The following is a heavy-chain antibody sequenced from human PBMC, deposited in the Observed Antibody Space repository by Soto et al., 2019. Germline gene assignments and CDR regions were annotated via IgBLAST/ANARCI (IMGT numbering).Heavy chain of an antibody. D-gene: IGHD7-27*01. Sequence: PGGSLRLSCEASGFIFSSFGMHWVRQAPGKGLEWVAHIWYDGSNTYYADSVKGRFTISRDNSRNTLYLQMNSLRAEDTAVYHCVRDLLGSGGHFDYWGQGTLVTVS. V-gene: IGHV3-33*01. CDR3: VRDLLGSGGHFDY. CDR2: IWYDGSNT. J-gene: IGHJ4*02. CDR1: GFIFSSFG.